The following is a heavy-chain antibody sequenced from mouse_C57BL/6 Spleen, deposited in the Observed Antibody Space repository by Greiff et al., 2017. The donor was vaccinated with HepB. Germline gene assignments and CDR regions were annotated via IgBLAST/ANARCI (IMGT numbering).Heavy chain of an antibody. Sequence: EVKLQQSGPELVKPGASVKISCKASGYTFTDYYMNWVKQSHGKSLEWIGDINPNNGGTSYNQKFKGKATLTVDKSSSTAYMELRSLTSEDSAVYYCARSGAGPWFAYWGQGTLVTVSA. CDR2: INPNNGGT. J-gene: IGHJ3*01. CDR3: ARSGAGPWFAY. CDR1: GYTFTDYY. V-gene: IGHV1-26*01. D-gene: IGHD3-3*01.